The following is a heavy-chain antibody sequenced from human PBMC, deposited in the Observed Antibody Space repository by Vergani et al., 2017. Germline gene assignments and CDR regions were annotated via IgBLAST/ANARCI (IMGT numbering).Heavy chain of an antibody. CDR1: GAYVGSGGYY. D-gene: IGHD3-10*01. Sequence: QVQLQESGPGLVKASQTLSLTCSVSGAYVGSGGYYWSWVRQRPGMGLDWIGYIYYSGTTYYNPSLESRLTISLDTSENHLSLKLTSVTAADTAMYYCVRDQVTMLRGSDALDIWGQGTMVTVSS. J-gene: IGHJ3*02. CDR3: VRDQVTMLRGSDALDI. CDR2: IYYSGTT. V-gene: IGHV4-31*03.